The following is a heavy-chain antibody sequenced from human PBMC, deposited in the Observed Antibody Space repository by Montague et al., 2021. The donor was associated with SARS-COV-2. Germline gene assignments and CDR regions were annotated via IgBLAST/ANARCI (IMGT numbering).Heavy chain of an antibody. CDR2: IYYSGST. CDR1: GGSFSGYY. V-gene: IGHV4-34*01. Sequence: SETLSLTSAVYGGSFSGYYWSWIRQSPGKGLEWIGEIYYSGSTNYNPSLKSRVTISVDTSKNQFSLKLSFVTAADTAVFYCARGPGGGNILALYYYYGMDVWGQGTTVTVSS. CDR3: ARGPGGGNILALYYYYGMDV. J-gene: IGHJ6*02. D-gene: IGHD1/OR15-1a*01.